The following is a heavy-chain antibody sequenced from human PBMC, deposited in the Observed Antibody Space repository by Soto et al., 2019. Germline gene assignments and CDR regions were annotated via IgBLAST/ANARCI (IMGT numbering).Heavy chain of an antibody. CDR1: ACTPSRCG. D-gene: IGHD3-9*01. Sequence: PGGSLRLSCAVSACTPSRCGKLWVRQATGKGLEWVSAIGTAGDTYYPGSVKGRLTISRENAKNSLYLQMNSLRAGDTAVYYCARGRRKDILTGYLHYRCKGT. V-gene: IGHV3-13*01. CDR2: IGTAGDT. J-gene: IGHJ4*02. CDR3: ARGRRKDILTGYLHY.